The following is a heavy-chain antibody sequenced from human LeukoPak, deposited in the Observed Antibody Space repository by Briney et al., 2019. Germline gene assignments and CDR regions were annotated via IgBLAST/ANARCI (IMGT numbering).Heavy chain of an antibody. D-gene: IGHD2-15*01. J-gene: IGHJ4*02. CDR3: ARGAGGSC. Sequence: PGGFLRLSCAASGFTLSSYEMNWVRQAPGKGLEWVSYISNSGSTIYYADSVKGRFTISRDNAKNSLYLQMNSLRAEDTAVYYCARGAGGSCWGQGTLVTVSS. CDR2: ISNSGSTI. V-gene: IGHV3-48*03. CDR1: GFTLSSYE.